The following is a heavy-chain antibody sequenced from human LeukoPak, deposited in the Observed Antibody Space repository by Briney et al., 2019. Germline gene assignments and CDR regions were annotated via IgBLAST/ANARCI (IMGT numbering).Heavy chain of an antibody. CDR2: ISSSSSYI. CDR3: ARGFDSRFFDK. CDR1: GFTFSSYA. D-gene: IGHD3-22*01. Sequence: GGSLRLSCAASGFTFSSYAMSWVRQAPGKGLEWVSSISSSSSYIYYADSVKGRFTISRDNAKNSLYLQMNSLRAEDTAVYYCARGFDSRFFDKWGQGTLVTVSS. J-gene: IGHJ4*02. V-gene: IGHV3-21*01.